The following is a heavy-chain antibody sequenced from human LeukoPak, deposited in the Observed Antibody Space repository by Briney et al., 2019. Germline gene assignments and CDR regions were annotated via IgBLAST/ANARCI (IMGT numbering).Heavy chain of an antibody. J-gene: IGHJ3*02. Sequence: GGSLRLSCAASGFTLSSYWMGWVRQAPGKGLEWVANIKQDGSEKYYVDSVKGRFTISRDNAKNSLYLQMNSLGAEDTAVYYCAREGRYFDWLPYDDAFDIWGQGTMVTVSS. CDR1: GFTLSSYW. CDR2: IKQDGSEK. D-gene: IGHD3-9*01. V-gene: IGHV3-7*01. CDR3: AREGRYFDWLPYDDAFDI.